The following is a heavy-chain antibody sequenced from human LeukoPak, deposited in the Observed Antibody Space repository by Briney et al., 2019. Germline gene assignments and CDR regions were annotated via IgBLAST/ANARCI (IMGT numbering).Heavy chain of an antibody. Sequence: ASVKVSCKASGYTFTSYAMNWVRQAPGQGPEWMGWINTNTGNPTYAQGFTGRFVFSLDTSVSTAYLQISSLKAEDTAVYYCARAYYYDSSGYQDKIDYWGQGTLVTVSS. CDR3: ARAYYYDSSGYQDKIDY. V-gene: IGHV7-4-1*02. D-gene: IGHD3-22*01. CDR1: GYTFTSYA. CDR2: INTNTGNP. J-gene: IGHJ4*02.